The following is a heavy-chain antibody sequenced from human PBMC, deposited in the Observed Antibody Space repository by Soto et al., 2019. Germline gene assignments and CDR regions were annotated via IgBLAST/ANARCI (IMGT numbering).Heavy chain of an antibody. Sequence: PGGSLRLSCAASGFTFSSYAMSWVRQAPGKGLEWVSAISGSGGSTYYADSVKGRFTISRDNSKNTLYLQMSSLRAEDTAVYYCVKDSESIAAAGTPDLTLDYWGQGTLVTVSS. CDR1: GFTFSSYA. J-gene: IGHJ4*02. D-gene: IGHD6-13*01. CDR2: ISGSGGST. V-gene: IGHV3-23*01. CDR3: VKDSESIAAAGTPDLTLDY.